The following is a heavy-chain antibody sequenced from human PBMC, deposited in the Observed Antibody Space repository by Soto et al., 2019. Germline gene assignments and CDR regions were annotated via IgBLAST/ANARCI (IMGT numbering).Heavy chain of an antibody. CDR3: ARDPMNTAMVPRYYYYGMDV. J-gene: IGHJ6*02. CDR2: INPNSGGT. V-gene: IGHV1-2*04. Sequence: ASVKVSCKASGYTFTGYYMHWVRQAPGQGLEWMGWINPNSGGTNYAQKFQGWVTMTRDTSISTAYMELSRLRSDDTAVYYCARDPMNTAMVPRYYYYGMDVWGQGTTVTVSS. CDR1: GYTFTGYY. D-gene: IGHD5-18*01.